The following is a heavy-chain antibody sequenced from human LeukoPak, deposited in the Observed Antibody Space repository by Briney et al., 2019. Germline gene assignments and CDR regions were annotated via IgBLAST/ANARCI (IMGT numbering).Heavy chain of an antibody. D-gene: IGHD3-22*01. J-gene: IGHJ4*02. CDR2: ISNDSGGT. CDR1: GFIFNNYG. Sequence: GGSLRLSCAASGFIFNNYGLVWVRQAPGKGLEWVSAISNDSGGTTYADFVKGRFSVSRDNSKNTLFLQMNSLRAEDTALYYCAKGSSGYFFDLWGQGTLVTVSS. V-gene: IGHV3-23*01. CDR3: AKGSSGYFFDL.